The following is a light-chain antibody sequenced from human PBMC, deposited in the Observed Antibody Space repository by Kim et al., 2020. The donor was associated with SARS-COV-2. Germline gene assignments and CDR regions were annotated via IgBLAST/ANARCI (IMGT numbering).Light chain of an antibody. J-gene: IGLJ3*02. Sequence: QSVLTQPPSVSAAPGQKVTIYCSGSSSNIGNNYVSWYQQLPGTAPKLLIYDNNKRPSGIPDRFSGSKSGTSATLGITGLQTGDEADYYCGTWDSSLSAWVFGGGTQLTVL. CDR3: GTWDSSLSAWV. CDR2: DNN. CDR1: SSNIGNNY. V-gene: IGLV1-51*01.